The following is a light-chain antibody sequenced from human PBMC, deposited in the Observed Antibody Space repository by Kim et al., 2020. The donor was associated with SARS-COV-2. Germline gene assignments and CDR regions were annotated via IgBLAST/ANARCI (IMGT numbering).Light chain of an antibody. Sequence: GQSITISCTGSSSDVGGYDYVSWYQQHPGKVPKLMIYDVTHRPSGVSSRFSGSKSGNTASLSISGLQAEDEADYFCCSYTSSSTWVFGGGTQLTVL. CDR2: DVT. CDR1: SSDVGGYDY. CDR3: CSYTSSSTWV. V-gene: IGLV2-14*03. J-gene: IGLJ3*02.